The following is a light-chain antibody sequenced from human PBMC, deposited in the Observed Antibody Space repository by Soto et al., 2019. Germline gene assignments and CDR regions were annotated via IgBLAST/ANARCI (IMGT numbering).Light chain of an antibody. CDR3: QQANSFPWT. CDR1: QGIISW. Sequence: DIQMTQSPSSVSASVGDRVTITCRASQGIISWLAWYQQKPGKAPNLLIYAASSLQSGVPSRFSGSGSGTDFTLTISSLQPEDFATYYCQQANSFPWTFGQGTKVEIK. V-gene: IGKV1-12*01. J-gene: IGKJ1*01. CDR2: AAS.